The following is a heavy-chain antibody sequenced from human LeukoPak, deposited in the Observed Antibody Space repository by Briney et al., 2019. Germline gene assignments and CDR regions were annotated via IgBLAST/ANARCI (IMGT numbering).Heavy chain of an antibody. D-gene: IGHD6-19*01. J-gene: IGHJ5*02. CDR1: GFTFSSYA. CDR3: ARAGSSGWYGDWFDP. V-gene: IGHV3-23*01. Sequence: GGSLRLSCAASGFTFSSYAMSWVRQAPGKGLEWVSGISGSGGNTYYADSVKGRFSISRDNSKNTLYLQMNSLRAEDTAVYYCARAGSSGWYGDWFDPWGQGTLVTVSS. CDR2: ISGSGGNT.